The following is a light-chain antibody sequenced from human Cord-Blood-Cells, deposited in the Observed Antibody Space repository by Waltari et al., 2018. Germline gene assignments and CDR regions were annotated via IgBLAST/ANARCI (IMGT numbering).Light chain of an antibody. Sequence: SALTQPASVSGSPGQSITISCTGTSSDVGGYNYVSWYQQHPCKAPKRMIYDVSNRPSGVSNRFSGSKSGNTASLTISGLQAEDEADYYCSSYTSSSTYWVFGGWTKLTVL. CDR1: SSDVGGYNY. J-gene: IGLJ3*02. CDR2: DVS. V-gene: IGLV2-14*01. CDR3: SSYTSSSTYWV.